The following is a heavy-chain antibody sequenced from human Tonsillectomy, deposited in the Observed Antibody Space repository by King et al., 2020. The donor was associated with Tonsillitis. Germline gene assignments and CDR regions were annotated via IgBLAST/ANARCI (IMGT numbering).Heavy chain of an antibody. J-gene: IGHJ3*02. CDR2: IYHSGST. D-gene: IGHD3-9*01. V-gene: IGHV4-4*02. CDR3: ARGQTYYDILTGSNDAFDI. CDR1: GGSISSSNW. Sequence: QLQESGPGLVKPSGTLSLTCAVSGGSISSSNWWSWGRQPPGKGLEWIGEIYHSGSTNYNPSLKSLVTISVEKSKNQFSLKWSSVTAPDTAVYYCARGQTYYDILTGSNDAFDIWGQGTMVTVSS.